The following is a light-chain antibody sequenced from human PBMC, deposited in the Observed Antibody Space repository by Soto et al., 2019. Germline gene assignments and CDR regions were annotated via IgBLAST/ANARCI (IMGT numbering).Light chain of an antibody. V-gene: IGLV1-47*01. CDR1: SSNIGSNY. J-gene: IGLJ1*01. Sequence: QSVLTQPPSASGTPGQRVTISCSGSSSNIGSNYVYWYQQLPGTAPKLLIYRNNQRPSGVPDRFSGSKSGTSASLAISGLRSEDEADYYCAAWDDSRSGYVFGTGTKVT. CDR3: AAWDDSRSGYV. CDR2: RNN.